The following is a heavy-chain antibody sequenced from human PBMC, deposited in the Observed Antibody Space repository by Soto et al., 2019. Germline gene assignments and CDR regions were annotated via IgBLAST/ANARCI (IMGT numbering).Heavy chain of an antibody. CDR3: ARDPLGNYYYYYGMGV. Sequence: QVQLVQSGAEVKKPGASVKVSCKASGYTFTSYAMHWVRQAPGQRLEWMGWINAGNGNTKYSQKFQGRVTITRDTSASTAYMELSSLRSEDTAVYYCARDPLGNYYYYYGMGVWGQGTTVTVSS. CDR2: INAGNGNT. J-gene: IGHJ6*02. V-gene: IGHV1-3*01. CDR1: GYTFTSYA.